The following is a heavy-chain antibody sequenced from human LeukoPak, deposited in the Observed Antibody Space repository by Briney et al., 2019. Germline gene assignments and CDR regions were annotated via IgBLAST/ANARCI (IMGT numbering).Heavy chain of an antibody. CDR3: ARGRLARSPYFDY. V-gene: IGHV4-39*07. J-gene: IGHJ4*02. CDR1: GGSISSSSYY. CDR2: IYYSGST. Sequence: NPSETLSLTCTVSGGSISSSSYYWGWIRQPPGKGLEWIGSIYYSGSTYYNPSLKSRVTISVDTSKNQFSLKLSSVTAADTAVYYCARGRLARSPYFDYWGQGTLVTVSS. D-gene: IGHD6-19*01.